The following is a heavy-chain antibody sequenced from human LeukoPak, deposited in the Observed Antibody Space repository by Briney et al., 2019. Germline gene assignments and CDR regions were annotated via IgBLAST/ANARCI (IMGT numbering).Heavy chain of an antibody. D-gene: IGHD2-2*01. CDR1: GYTLTELS. V-gene: IGHV1-24*01. J-gene: IGHJ5*02. CDR3: ATGVPSSPTLVVPAATVNWFDP. Sequence: ASVKVSCKVSGYTLTELSMHWVRQAPGKGLEWMGGFDPEDGETIYAQKFQGRVTMTEDTSTDTAYMELSSLRSEDTAVYYCATGVPSSPTLVVPAATVNWFDPWGQGTLVTVSS. CDR2: FDPEDGET.